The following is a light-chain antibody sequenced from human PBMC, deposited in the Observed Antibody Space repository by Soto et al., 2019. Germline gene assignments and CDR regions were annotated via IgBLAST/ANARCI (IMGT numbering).Light chain of an antibody. CDR1: SSDVGGYNY. CDR2: DVS. Sequence: QSALTQPASVSGSPGQSITISCSGTSSDVGGYNYVSWYQQHPGKAPKLMIYDVSARPSGVSTRFSGSKSGYTASLTISGLQAEDEADYYCSSYSSGSTNVIFGGGTQLTVL. J-gene: IGLJ2*01. CDR3: SSYSSGSTNVI. V-gene: IGLV2-14*01.